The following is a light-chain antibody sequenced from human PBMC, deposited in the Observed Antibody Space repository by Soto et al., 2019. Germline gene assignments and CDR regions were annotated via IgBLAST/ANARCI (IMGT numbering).Light chain of an antibody. CDR2: DAS. CDR3: QQYNNWPPYT. J-gene: IGKJ2*01. V-gene: IGKV3D-15*01. CDR1: QSISRT. Sequence: EIVLTQSPDTLSVSPGERATLSCRASQSISRTLAWYQQKSGQPPRLLIYDASTRATGFPARFSGSGSGTEFTLTINSLQSEDFAVYYCQQYNNWPPYTFGQGTKVDIK.